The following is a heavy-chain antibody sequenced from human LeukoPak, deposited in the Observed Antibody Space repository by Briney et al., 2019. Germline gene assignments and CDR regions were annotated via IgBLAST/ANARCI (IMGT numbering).Heavy chain of an antibody. D-gene: IGHD1-26*01. J-gene: IGHJ4*02. CDR3: ARVWELSFDY. CDR1: GFTFSSYG. CDR2: IWYDGSNK. Sequence: PGRSLRLSCAASGFTFSSYGMHWVRQAPGKGLEWVAVIWYDGSNKYYADSVKGRFTTSRDNSKNTVHLQMNSLRAEDTAVYYCARVWELSFDYWGQGTLVTVSS. V-gene: IGHV3-33*01.